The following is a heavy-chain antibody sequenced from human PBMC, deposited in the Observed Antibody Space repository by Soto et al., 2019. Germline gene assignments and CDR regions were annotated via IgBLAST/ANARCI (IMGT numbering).Heavy chain of an antibody. CDR2: IYYSGST. Sequence: SETLSLTCTVSCGSISSGGYYWSWIRQHPGKGLEWIGYIYYSGSTYYNPSLKSRVTISVDTSKNQFSLKLSSVTAADTAVYYCARTNYDILTGSYYFDYWGQGTLVTVSS. D-gene: IGHD3-9*01. J-gene: IGHJ4*02. CDR3: ARTNYDILTGSYYFDY. CDR1: CGSISSGGYY. V-gene: IGHV4-31*03.